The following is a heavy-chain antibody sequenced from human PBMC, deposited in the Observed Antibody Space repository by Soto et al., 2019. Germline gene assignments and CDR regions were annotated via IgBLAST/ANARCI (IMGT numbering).Heavy chain of an antibody. CDR3: ARAPPRGPAGTLAY. D-gene: IGHD1-1*01. CDR2: ISSGGNTM. J-gene: IGHJ4*02. CDR1: GFTFSNFE. V-gene: IGHV3-48*03. Sequence: GGSLRLSCAASGFTFSNFEMNWVRQAPGKGLEWVSYISSGGNTMYYADSVKGRFTISRDTSTNTVYLQMNRLTVEDTAFYYCARAPPRGPAGTLAYWGQGTLVTVSS.